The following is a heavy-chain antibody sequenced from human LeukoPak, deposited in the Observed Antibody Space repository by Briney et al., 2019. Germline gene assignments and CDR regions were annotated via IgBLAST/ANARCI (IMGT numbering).Heavy chain of an antibody. Sequence: GSLRLSCADCGFTFSDNYMTWVRRAPGKGLEWLTYISGNGGDILYADSVKGRFTISRDNAKNLLYLQMDSLRVEDTAIYYCARDPRTVRIWGQGTLVTVSS. CDR1: GFTFSDNY. D-gene: IGHD1-1*01. J-gene: IGHJ4*02. V-gene: IGHV3-11*04. CDR3: ARDPRTVRI. CDR2: ISGNGGDI.